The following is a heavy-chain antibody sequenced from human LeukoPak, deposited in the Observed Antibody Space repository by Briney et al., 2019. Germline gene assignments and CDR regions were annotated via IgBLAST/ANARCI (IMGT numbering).Heavy chain of an antibody. J-gene: IGHJ3*01. V-gene: IGHV4-31*03. CDR3: TGEGGPFYLSMTYSSVV. Sequence: SQTLSLTCTVSGGSVSNADNYWNWIRQHPGKGLEWIGYIYYTRTTHYNPSLKGRVTISIDMSTNQFALKLTSVTAADTAVYYCTGEGGPFYLSMTYSSVVWGQGTVVIASS. CDR1: GGSVSNADNY. D-gene: IGHD2/OR15-2a*01. CDR2: IYYTRTT.